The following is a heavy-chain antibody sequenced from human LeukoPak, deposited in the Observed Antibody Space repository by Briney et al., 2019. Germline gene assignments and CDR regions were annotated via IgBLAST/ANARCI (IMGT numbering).Heavy chain of an antibody. V-gene: IGHV3-9*03. J-gene: IGHJ3*02. CDR2: ISYNGGTI. CDR1: GFTLNDYA. Sequence: GRSLRLSCAVSGFTLNDYAMHWVRQAPGKGLEWVSGISYNGGTIGFADSVKGRFTISRDNAKNSLYLQVNSLRAEDMALYYCAKDGCSGGSCYGRSAFDIWGQGTMVTVSS. D-gene: IGHD2-15*01. CDR3: AKDGCSGGSCYGRSAFDI.